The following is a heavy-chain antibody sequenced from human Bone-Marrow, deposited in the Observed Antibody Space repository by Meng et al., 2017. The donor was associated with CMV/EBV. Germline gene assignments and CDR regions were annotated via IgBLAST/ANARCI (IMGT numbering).Heavy chain of an antibody. CDR2: ISYDGSNK. CDR3: AKGPLGPAGYFDY. CDR1: GFTFSSYG. J-gene: IGHJ4*02. Sequence: AASGFTFSSYGMHWVRQAPGKGLEWVAVISYDGSNKYYADSVKGRFTISRDNSKNTLYLQMNSLRAEDTAVYYCAKGPLGPAGYFDYWGQGTLVTVSS. V-gene: IGHV3-30*18. D-gene: IGHD3-10*01.